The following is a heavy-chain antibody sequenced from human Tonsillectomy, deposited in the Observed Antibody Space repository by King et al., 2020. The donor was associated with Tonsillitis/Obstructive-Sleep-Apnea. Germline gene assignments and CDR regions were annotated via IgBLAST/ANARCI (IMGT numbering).Heavy chain of an antibody. CDR1: GFSLSTSGVG. V-gene: IGHV2-5*02. CDR2: IYCDDDR. J-gene: IGHJ5*02. CDR3: AHRLGEYYDFWSRFDP. Sequence: TLQESGPTLVKPTQTLTLTCTFSGFSLSTSGVGVGWIRQPPGEALAWLALIYCDDDRRYSPSLKSRLTITKDTSKNQVVLTMTNMDPVDTATYYCAHRLGEYYDFWSRFDPWGQGTLVTVSS. D-gene: IGHD3-3*01.